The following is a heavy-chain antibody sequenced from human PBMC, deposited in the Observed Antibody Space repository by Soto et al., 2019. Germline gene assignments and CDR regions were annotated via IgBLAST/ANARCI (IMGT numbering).Heavy chain of an antibody. D-gene: IGHD2-21*02. J-gene: IGHJ6*02. CDR3: ARRTYCSTDCNKNFYYGMDL. V-gene: IGHV1-69*02. Sequence: QVQLVQSGAEVRKPGSSVKVSCMASGSTFSSYTVNWVRQAPGKGLEWIGRIIPVLTVTDYARRFQGRVTITADRSAKTAYMELTSLTSADTAVNYFARRTYCSTDCNKNFYYGMDLWCQWTTVTLPS. CDR1: GSTFSSYT. CDR2: IIPVLTVT.